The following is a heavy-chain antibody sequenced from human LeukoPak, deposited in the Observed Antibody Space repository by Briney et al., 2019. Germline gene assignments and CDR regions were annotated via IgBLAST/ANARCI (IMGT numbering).Heavy chain of an antibody. CDR2: IYYSGST. D-gene: IGHD3-22*01. V-gene: IGHV4-59*01. Sequence: SETLSLTCTVSGGSISSYYWSWIRQPPGKGLGWIWYIYYSGSTNYNPSLKSRVTISVDTSKNQFSLKLSSVTAADTAVYYCARLLMYYYDSSGYLGPWGQGTLVTVSS. CDR3: ARLLMYYYDSSGYLGP. J-gene: IGHJ5*02. CDR1: GGSISSYY.